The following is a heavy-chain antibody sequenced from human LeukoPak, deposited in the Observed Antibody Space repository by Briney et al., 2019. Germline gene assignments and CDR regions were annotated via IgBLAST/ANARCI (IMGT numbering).Heavy chain of an antibody. CDR2: IYSGGTT. V-gene: IGHV3-53*01. Sequence: GGSLRLCCAASGFTVSSNYMTWVRQAPGKGLEWVSIIYSGGTTYYADSVKGRFTISRDNSKNTLYLQVKSLRAEDTAVYYCARLVRDAFDIWGQGTMVTVSS. CDR3: ARLVRDAFDI. CDR1: GFTVSSNY. J-gene: IGHJ3*02.